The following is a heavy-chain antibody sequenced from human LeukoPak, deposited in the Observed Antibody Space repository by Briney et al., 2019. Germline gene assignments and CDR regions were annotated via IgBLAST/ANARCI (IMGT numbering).Heavy chain of an antibody. V-gene: IGHV3-30*18. CDR1: GFTFSSYG. CDR2: ISYDGSNK. Sequence: GGSLRLSCAASGFTFSSYGMHWVRQAPGKGLEWVAVISYDGSNKYYADSVKGRFTISRDNSKNTLYLQMNSLRAEDTAVYYCAKDGPPVCSGGSCYAGGLGYWGQGTLVTVSS. CDR3: AKDGPPVCSGGSCYAGGLGY. D-gene: IGHD2-15*01. J-gene: IGHJ4*02.